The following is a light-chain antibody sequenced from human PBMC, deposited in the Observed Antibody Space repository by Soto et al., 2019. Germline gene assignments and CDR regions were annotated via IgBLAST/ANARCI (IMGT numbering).Light chain of an antibody. J-gene: IGLJ1*01. CDR1: SSDVGVYNY. V-gene: IGLV2-8*01. Sequence: QSVLTQPPSASGSPGQSVTISCTGTSSDVGVYNYVSWYQQLPGKAPKLIIYEVSKRPSGVPDRFSGSKSGNTASLTVSGLQAEDEADYYCTSYAGTYSFFYVFGTGTKLTVL. CDR3: TSYAGTYSFFYV. CDR2: EVS.